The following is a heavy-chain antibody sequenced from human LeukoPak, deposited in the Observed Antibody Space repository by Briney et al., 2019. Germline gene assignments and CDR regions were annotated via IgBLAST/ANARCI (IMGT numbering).Heavy chain of an antibody. J-gene: IGHJ5*02. V-gene: IGHV4-39*07. CDR1: GVSISINDYF. CDR2: VSYRGDT. CDR3: ARDSFRIQSGTTP. D-gene: IGHD1-1*01. Sequence: SETLSLTCAVSGVSISINDYFWAWLRQSPGKGLEWVGSVSYRGDTYYNPSLQSRVTISVDTPKNQFSLRLNSVTAADTALYYCARDSFRIQSGTTPWGQGTLVTVSS.